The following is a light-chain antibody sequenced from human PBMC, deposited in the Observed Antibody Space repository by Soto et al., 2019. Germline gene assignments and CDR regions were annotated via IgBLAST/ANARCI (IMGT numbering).Light chain of an antibody. CDR2: AAS. J-gene: IGKJ2*03. CDR3: QQYYYTPYS. Sequence: EIVLTQSPGTLSLSPGERATLSCRASQSVTSNYLAWYQQKPGQAPRILIFAASSRATGIPDKFSGSGSGTDFTLTISRLEPDDFAVYYCQQYYYTPYSFGQGTKLEIK. CDR1: QSVTSNY. V-gene: IGKV3-20*01.